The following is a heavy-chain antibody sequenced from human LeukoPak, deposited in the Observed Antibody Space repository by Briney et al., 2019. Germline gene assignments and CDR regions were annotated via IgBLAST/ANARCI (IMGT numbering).Heavy chain of an antibody. V-gene: IGHV4-4*07. CDR2: IYTSGST. CDR3: ARGGPDSRRCLDY. CDR1: GGSISSYY. Sequence: SETLSLTCSVSGGSISSYYWNWIRQPAGKGLEWIGRIYTSGSTNYNPSLESRVAMSVDTSKNQFSLKLTSVTAADTAVYYCARGGPDSRRCLDYWGQGTLVTVSS. D-gene: IGHD1-14*01. J-gene: IGHJ4*02.